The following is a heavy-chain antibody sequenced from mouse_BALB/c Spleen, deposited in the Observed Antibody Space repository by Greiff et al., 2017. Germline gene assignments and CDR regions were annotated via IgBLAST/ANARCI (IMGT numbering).Heavy chain of an antibody. V-gene: IGHV1S127*01. CDR3: ARDLYDGYYKFAY. J-gene: IGHJ3*01. CDR2: IDPSDSET. D-gene: IGHD2-3*01. Sequence: VQLHQSGPQLVRPGASVKISCKASGYSFTSYWMHWVKQRPGQGLEWIGMIDPSDSETRLNQKFKDKATLTVDKSSSTAYMQLSSPTSEDSAVYYCARDLYDGYYKFAYWGQGTLVTVSA. CDR1: GYSFTSYW.